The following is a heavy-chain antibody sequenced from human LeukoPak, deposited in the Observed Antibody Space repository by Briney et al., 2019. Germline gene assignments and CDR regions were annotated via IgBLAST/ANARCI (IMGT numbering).Heavy chain of an antibody. Sequence: GGSLRLSCAASGFTFSSYSMHWVRQAPGKGLEWVSVIYSGGSTYYADSVKGRFIISRDNSKNTLYLQMNSLRAEDTAVYYCARDRSGIFDYWGQGTLVTVSS. CDR2: IYSGGST. V-gene: IGHV3-66*01. J-gene: IGHJ4*02. D-gene: IGHD1-26*01. CDR1: GFTFSSYS. CDR3: ARDRSGIFDY.